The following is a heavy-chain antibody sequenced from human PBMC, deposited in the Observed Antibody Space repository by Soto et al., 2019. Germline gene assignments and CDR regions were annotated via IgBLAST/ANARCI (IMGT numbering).Heavy chain of an antibody. CDR2: ISSSSSTI. J-gene: IGHJ6*02. D-gene: IGHD6-19*01. V-gene: IGHV3-48*01. CDR3: AKDRGAVAGTGYYYYYGMDV. Sequence: GGSLRLSCAASGFTFSSYSMSWVRQAPGKGLEWVSYISSSSSTIYYADSVKGRFTISRDNSKNTLYLQMNSLRAEDTAVYYCAKDRGAVAGTGYYYYYGMDVWGQGTTVTVSS. CDR1: GFTFSSYS.